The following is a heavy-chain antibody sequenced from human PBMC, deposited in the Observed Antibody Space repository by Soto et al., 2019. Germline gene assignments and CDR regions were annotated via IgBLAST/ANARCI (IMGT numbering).Heavy chain of an antibody. Sequence: EVQLLESGGGLVQPGGSLRLSCAASGFTFSSFVMNWVRQAPGKGLEWVSTISPGADVSHYTDSVKGRFTISRDNSRRTLHLQMDSLRVEDAAFYFCVRRAITATTKWGAFDVWGQGTAVTVSS. D-gene: IGHD1-20*01. V-gene: IGHV3-23*01. CDR1: GFTFSSFV. CDR2: ISPGADVS. J-gene: IGHJ3*01. CDR3: VRRAITATTKWGAFDV.